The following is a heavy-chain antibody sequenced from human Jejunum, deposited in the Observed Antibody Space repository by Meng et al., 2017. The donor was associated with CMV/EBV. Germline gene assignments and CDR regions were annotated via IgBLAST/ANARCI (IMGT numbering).Heavy chain of an antibody. Sequence: SEDTFTDYYMQWVRQAPGQGLEWMGWINPQTGDTNYAPKFQGRVTMTRDMSINTVYMEVTRLRSDDTAVYYCAKDAGSYLDYYFDYWGQGTLVTVS. CDR1: EDTFTDYY. V-gene: IGHV1-2*02. J-gene: IGHJ4*02. CDR2: INPQTGDT. CDR3: AKDAGSYLDYYFDY. D-gene: IGHD1-26*01.